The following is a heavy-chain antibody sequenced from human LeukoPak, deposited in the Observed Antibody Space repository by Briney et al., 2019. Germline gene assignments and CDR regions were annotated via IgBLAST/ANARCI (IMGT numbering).Heavy chain of an antibody. D-gene: IGHD3-10*02. CDR2: MNPNSGNT. CDR1: GYTFTSYD. V-gene: IGHV1-8*01. J-gene: IGHJ4*02. CDR3: ARGVYDGRGIVDY. Sequence: ASVKVSFKGSGYTFTSYDINWVRQAPAQGLEWVGWMNPNSGNTGYAQKFQGRVTMTRNTSISTAYVELSSLRSEDTAVYYCARGVYDGRGIVDYWGQGTLVTVSS.